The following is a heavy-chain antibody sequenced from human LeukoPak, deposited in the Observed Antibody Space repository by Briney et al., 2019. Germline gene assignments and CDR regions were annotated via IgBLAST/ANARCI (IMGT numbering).Heavy chain of an antibody. CDR3: ARSPWGGYNFWSGYRLDFDY. V-gene: IGHV3-23*01. CDR1: GFTFSSYA. Sequence: GGSLRLSCAASGFTFSSYAMSWVGQAPGKGLEWVSAISGSGGSTYYADSVKGRFTISRDNSKNTLYLQINSLRAEDTAAYYCARSPWGGYNFWSGYRLDFDYWGQGTLVTVSS. J-gene: IGHJ4*02. D-gene: IGHD3-3*01. CDR2: ISGSGGST.